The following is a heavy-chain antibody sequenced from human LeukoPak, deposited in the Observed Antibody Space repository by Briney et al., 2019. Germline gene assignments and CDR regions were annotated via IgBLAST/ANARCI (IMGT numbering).Heavy chain of an antibody. CDR3: ARAGWIITSGIDY. CDR1: GYSISRGYY. CDR2: TYHTGST. J-gene: IGHJ4*02. Sequence: SETLSLTCGVSGYSISRGYYWAWIRQPPGKGLEWIGTTYHTGSTYYTPSLGSRVTMSVDTSKNEFSLNLNSVTAADTAVYYCARAGWIITSGIDYWGQGALVTVSS. D-gene: IGHD3-10*01. V-gene: IGHV4-38-2*01.